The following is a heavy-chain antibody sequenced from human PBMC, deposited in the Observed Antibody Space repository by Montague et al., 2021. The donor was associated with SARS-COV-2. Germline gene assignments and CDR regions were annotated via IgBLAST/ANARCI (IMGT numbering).Heavy chain of an antibody. D-gene: IGHD1-1*01. Sequence: SLRLSCAASGFTFSSYGMSWIRRAPGKGLEWVSDLSGSGASTRYAASVNGRTTISRDNSKNTLYLQMNSLRAEDTAIDYCGKNRQRVPRKAPPDYWGQGTLVTVSS. V-gene: IGHV3-23*01. CDR2: LSGSGAST. CDR3: GKNRQRVPRKAPPDY. CDR1: GFTFSSYG. J-gene: IGHJ4*02.